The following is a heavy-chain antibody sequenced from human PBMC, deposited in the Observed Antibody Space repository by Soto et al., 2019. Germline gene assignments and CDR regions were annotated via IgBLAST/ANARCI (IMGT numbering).Heavy chain of an antibody. V-gene: IGHV1-46*03. CDR2: INPSGGST. CDR3: ARAISPIVATSSMDY. J-gene: IGHJ4*02. CDR1: GYTFTSYY. D-gene: IGHD5-12*01. Sequence: QVQLVQSGAEVKKPGASVKVSCKASGYTFTSYYMHWVRQAPGQGLEWMGIINPSGGSTSYAQKFQGRVTMTRDTSTSTVYMELSSLRSEDTAVYYCARAISPIVATSSMDYGGQGTLVTVSS.